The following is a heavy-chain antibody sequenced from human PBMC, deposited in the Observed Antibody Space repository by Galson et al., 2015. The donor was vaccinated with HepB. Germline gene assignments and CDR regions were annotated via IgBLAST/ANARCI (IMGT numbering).Heavy chain of an antibody. CDR2: IYYSGST. CDR3: ARDSGGYYFDY. CDR1: GGSISSGGYY. D-gene: IGHD1-1*01. V-gene: IGHV4-31*03. Sequence: PLSLTCTVSGGSISSGGYYWSWIRQHPGRGLEWIGYIYYSGSTYYNPSLKSRVTISVDTSKNQFSLKLSSVTAAVTAVYYCARDSGGYYFDYWGQGTLVTVSS. J-gene: IGHJ4*02.